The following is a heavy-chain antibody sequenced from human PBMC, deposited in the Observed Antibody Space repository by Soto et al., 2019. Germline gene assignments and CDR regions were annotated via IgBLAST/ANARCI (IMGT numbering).Heavy chain of an antibody. J-gene: IGHJ6*04. V-gene: IGHV4-30-4*01. CDR3: VREDDGGDRDYYGLDV. Sequence: QVQLQESGPGLVRPSQTLSLTSTVSGGSISSDHYHWTWIRQTPGKGLEWIGYIHYSGSLYYNPSLQSRVTMSVDTSKNLFSLKLSSVTAADTAVYFCVREDDGGDRDYYGLDVWGKGTTVTVSS. CDR1: GGSISSDHYH. D-gene: IGHD4-17*01. CDR2: IHYSGSL.